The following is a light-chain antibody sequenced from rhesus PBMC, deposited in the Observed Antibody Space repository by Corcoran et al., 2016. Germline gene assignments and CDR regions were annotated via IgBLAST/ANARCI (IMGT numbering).Light chain of an antibody. CDR2: KAS. Sequence: DIQMTQSPSSLSASVGDTVTITCRASQSISSWLDWSQQKPGKAPKRLLYKASSLQSGVPSRFSGSGSGTDFTLTSSSLQPEDCATYYCLQYSSSPYSFGQGTKVEIK. CDR1: QSISSW. V-gene: IGKV1-22*01. CDR3: LQYSSSPYS. J-gene: IGKJ2*01.